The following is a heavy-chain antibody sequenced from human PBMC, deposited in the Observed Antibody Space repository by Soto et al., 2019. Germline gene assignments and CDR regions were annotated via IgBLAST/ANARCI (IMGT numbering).Heavy chain of an antibody. J-gene: IGHJ5*02. CDR3: ARDQDAYCTGGNCYRFDP. CDR2: IKPDGSEK. Sequence: EVQVVESGGGLVQPGGSLRLSCAASGFIFSSNWMSWVRQAPGKGLEWVANIKPDGSEKYYVDSVKGRFTVSRDNAKNSLYLQMNSLRAEDTAVYYCARDQDAYCTGGNCYRFDPWGQGTLVTVSS. V-gene: IGHV3-7*01. CDR1: GFIFSSNW. D-gene: IGHD2-15*01.